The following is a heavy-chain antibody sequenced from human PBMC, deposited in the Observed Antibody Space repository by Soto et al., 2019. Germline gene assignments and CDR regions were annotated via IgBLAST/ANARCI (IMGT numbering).Heavy chain of an antibody. CDR1: GCTFSSFE. CDR2: IGSSGSTI. D-gene: IGHD6-6*01. CDR3: ARATYSSSYYFDS. J-gene: IGHJ4*02. V-gene: IGHV3-48*03. Sequence: GGSLGPCCADSGCTFSSFEMNWVRQAPGKGLEWVSKIGSSGSTIWYADSVKGRFTISRDNAKNSLYLQMNSLRGEDTAVYYCARATYSSSYYFDSWGEGTLVTVS.